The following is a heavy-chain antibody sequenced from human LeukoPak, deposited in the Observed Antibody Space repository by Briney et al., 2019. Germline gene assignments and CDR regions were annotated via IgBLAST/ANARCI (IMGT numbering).Heavy chain of an antibody. D-gene: IGHD6-19*01. CDR3: ARILAGQNDY. CDR1: GGFISSYY. Sequence: SETLSLTCTLSGGFISSYYWSWIRQPPGKGLEWIGYIYYSGSTNYNPSLKSRVTISVDTSKNQFSLKLSSVTAADTAVYYCARILAGQNDYWGQGTLVTVSS. V-gene: IGHV4-59*08. CDR2: IYYSGST. J-gene: IGHJ4*02.